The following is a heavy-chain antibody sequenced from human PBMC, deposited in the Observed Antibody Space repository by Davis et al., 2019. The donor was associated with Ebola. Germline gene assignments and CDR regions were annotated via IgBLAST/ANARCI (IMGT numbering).Heavy chain of an antibody. V-gene: IGHV1-69*05. Sequence: SVKVSCKASGGTFSSYAISWVRQAPGQGLEWMGGIIPIFGTANYAQKFQGRVTMTRDTSTSTVYMELSSLRSEDTAVYYCARTSPYGNAFDIWGQGTMVTVSS. D-gene: IGHD3-10*01. CDR3: ARTSPYGNAFDI. CDR2: IIPIFGTA. J-gene: IGHJ3*02. CDR1: GGTFSSYA.